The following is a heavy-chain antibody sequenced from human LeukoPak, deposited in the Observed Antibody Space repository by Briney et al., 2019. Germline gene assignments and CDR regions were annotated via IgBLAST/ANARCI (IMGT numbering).Heavy chain of an antibody. J-gene: IGHJ4*02. CDR1: GGTFSSYA. V-gene: IGHV1-69*13. Sequence: RASVKVSCKASGGTFSSYAISWVRQAPGQGLEWMGGIIPIFGTANYAQKFQGRVTITADESTSTAYMELSSLRSEDTAVYYCARAGQWLVLDFDYWGQGTLVTVSS. CDR3: ARAGQWLVLDFDY. D-gene: IGHD6-19*01. CDR2: IIPIFGTA.